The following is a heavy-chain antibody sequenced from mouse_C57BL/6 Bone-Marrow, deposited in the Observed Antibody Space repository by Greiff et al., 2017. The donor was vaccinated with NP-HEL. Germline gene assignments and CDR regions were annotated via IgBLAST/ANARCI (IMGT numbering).Heavy chain of an antibody. CDR1: GYTFTSYG. V-gene: IGHV1-81*01. CDR3: ARVPYYYGSSFAY. J-gene: IGHJ3*01. CDR2: IYPRSGNT. Sequence: QVHVKQSGAELARPGASVKLSCKASGYTFTSYGISWVKQRTGQGLEWIGEIYPRSGNTYYNEKFKGKATLTADKSSSTAYMELRSLTSEDSAVYFCARVPYYYGSSFAYWGQGTLVTVSA. D-gene: IGHD1-1*01.